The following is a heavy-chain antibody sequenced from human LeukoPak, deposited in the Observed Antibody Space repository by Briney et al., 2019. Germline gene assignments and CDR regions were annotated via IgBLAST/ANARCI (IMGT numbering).Heavy chain of an antibody. CDR1: GFTFGTYA. CDR3: AKGKVSAFVNWFDP. Sequence: PGGSLRLSCGASGFTFGTYAMTWVRQAPGKGLEWVSAISATGGSPYYADSVKGRFTISRDNSKNTLYLQMNSLRAEDTAVYYCAKGKVSAFVNWFDPWGQGTLLTVSS. V-gene: IGHV3-23*01. J-gene: IGHJ5*01. CDR2: ISATGGSP. D-gene: IGHD5/OR15-5a*01.